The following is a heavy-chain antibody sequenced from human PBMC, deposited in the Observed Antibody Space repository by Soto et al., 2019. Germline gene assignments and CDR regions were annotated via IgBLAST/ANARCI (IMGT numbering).Heavy chain of an antibody. CDR3: ARNIGYCSSTSCSYRDYYYGMDV. Sequence: SETLSLTCAVSGGSISSGGYSWSWIRQPPGKGLEWIGYIYHSGSTYYNPSLKSRVTISVDRSKNQFSLKLSSVTAADTAVYYCARNIGYCSSTSCSYRDYYYGMDVWGQGTTVTVSS. CDR1: GGSISSGGYS. V-gene: IGHV4-30-2*01. J-gene: IGHJ6*02. D-gene: IGHD2-2*01. CDR2: IYHSGST.